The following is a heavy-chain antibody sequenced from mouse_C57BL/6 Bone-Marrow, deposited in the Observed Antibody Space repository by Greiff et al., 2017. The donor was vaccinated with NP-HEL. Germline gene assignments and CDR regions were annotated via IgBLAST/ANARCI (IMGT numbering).Heavy chain of an antibody. Sequence: VQLQQPGADLVKPGASVKLSCKASGYTFTSYWMPWVKQRPGRGLEWIGRIDPNSGGTKFNEKLKTKATLTVDKPSSTAYMQLSSLTSEDSAVYYCARYYYGSRGWYFDVWGTGTTVTVSS. CDR3: ARYYYGSRGWYFDV. CDR2: IDPNSGGT. CDR1: GYTFTSYW. V-gene: IGHV1-72*01. J-gene: IGHJ1*03. D-gene: IGHD1-1*01.